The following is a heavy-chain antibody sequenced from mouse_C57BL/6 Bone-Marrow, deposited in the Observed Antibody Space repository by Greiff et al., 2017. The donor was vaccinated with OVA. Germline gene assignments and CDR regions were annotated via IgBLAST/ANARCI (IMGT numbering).Heavy chain of an antibody. CDR1: GFTFSSYA. J-gene: IGHJ2*01. V-gene: IGHV5-4*01. CDR3: ARDGY. CDR2: ISDGGSYT. Sequence: EVQLVESGGGLVKPGGSLKLSCAASGFTFSSYAMSWVRQTPEKRLEWVGTISDGGSYTYYPDNVKGRFTISRDNAKNNLYLQMSHLKSEDTTMYYCARDGYWGQGTTLTVSS.